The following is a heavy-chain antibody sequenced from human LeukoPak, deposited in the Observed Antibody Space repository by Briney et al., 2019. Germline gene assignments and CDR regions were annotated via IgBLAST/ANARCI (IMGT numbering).Heavy chain of an antibody. V-gene: IGHV4-59*01. CDR1: GGSISSYY. J-gene: IGHJ3*02. Sequence: SETLSLTCTVSGGSISSYYWSWIRQPPGKGLEWIGYIYYSGSTNYNPSLKSRVTISVDTSKNQFSLKLSSVTAADTAVYYCARDPASSSWAQYAFDIWGQGTMVTVSS. D-gene: IGHD6-13*01. CDR2: IYYSGST. CDR3: ARDPASSSWAQYAFDI.